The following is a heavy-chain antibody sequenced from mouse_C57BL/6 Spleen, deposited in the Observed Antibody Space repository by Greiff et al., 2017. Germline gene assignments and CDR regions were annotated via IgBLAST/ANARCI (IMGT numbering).Heavy chain of an antibody. CDR3: ARAQLERGAWFAY. J-gene: IGHJ3*01. Sequence: EVHLVESGGGLVQPGGSLSLSCAASGFTFTDYYMSWVRQPPGKALEWLGFIRNKANGYTTEYSASVKGRFTISRDNSQSILYLQMNALRAEDSATYYCARAQLERGAWFAYWGQGTLVTVSA. D-gene: IGHD4-1*02. V-gene: IGHV7-3*01. CDR1: GFTFTDYY. CDR2: IRNKANGYTT.